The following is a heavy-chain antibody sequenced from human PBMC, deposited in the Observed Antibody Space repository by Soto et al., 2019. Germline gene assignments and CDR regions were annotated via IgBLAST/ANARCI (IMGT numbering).Heavy chain of an antibody. J-gene: IGHJ4*02. V-gene: IGHV3-48*01. CDR2: ISFSSQTI. D-gene: IGHD5-12*01. CDR1: GFDFGDYS. CDR3: ARASSGYDLGDDF. Sequence: HPGGSLRLSCAASGFDFGDYSFHWVRQAPGKGLEWISYISFSSQTIYYADSVKGRFTVSRDNAKKSLYLQMNTLRVEDTAVYYCARASSGYDLGDDFWGQGTLV.